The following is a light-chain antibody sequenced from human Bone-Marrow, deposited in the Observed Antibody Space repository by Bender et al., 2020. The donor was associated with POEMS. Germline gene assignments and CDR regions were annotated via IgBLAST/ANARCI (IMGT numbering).Light chain of an antibody. V-gene: IGLV1-44*01. CDR1: SSNIGAHA. Sequence: QSVLTQPPSASGTPGQRVTISCSGGSSNIGAHAVNWYQHLPGTAPKLLIYSSHRRPSEVPYRFSGSRSGTSASLAISGLQYEDEADYYCAVWDDSLNGWVFGGETKLTV. CDR2: SSH. CDR3: AVWDDSLNGWV. J-gene: IGLJ3*02.